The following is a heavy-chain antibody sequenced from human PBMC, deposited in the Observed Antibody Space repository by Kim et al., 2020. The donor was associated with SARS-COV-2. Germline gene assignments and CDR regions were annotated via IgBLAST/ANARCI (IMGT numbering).Heavy chain of an antibody. Sequence: GGSLRLSCAASGFTLSGYYMDWVRQAPGKGLEWVGRTRNNANSYTTQYAASVKCRFTISRDDSNNSLYLQMNSLKTEDTAVYYCARECPAPPYYYYGMDVWRQGTTDTLPS. J-gene: IGHJ6*02. CDR1: GFTLSGYY. D-gene: IGHD2-2*01. V-gene: IGHV3-72*01. CDR3: ARECPAPPYYYYGMDV. CDR2: TRNNANSYTT.